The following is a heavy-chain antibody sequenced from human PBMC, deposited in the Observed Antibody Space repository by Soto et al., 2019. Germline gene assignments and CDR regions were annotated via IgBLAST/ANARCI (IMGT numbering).Heavy chain of an antibody. CDR3: ARVVQLGSNYGMDV. Sequence: QVRLAQSGAEVKSPGSSVRVSCKASGATFSTYGITWVRQAPRQGLEWVGAILPMFRKTNYAQKFQGRVTIIADKSPDTVYLGLSRLRSDDTAIYFCARVVQLGSNYGMDVWGQGTTVVVSS. CDR2: ILPMFRKT. D-gene: IGHD1-1*01. J-gene: IGHJ6*02. V-gene: IGHV1-69*06. CDR1: GATFSTYG.